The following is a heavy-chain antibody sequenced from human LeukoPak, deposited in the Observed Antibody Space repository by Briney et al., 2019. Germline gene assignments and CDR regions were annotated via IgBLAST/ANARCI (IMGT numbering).Heavy chain of an antibody. Sequence: SSETLSLTCTVSGGSISSSSYCWGWFRQPPGKGLEWIASISHSGSTYYNPSLQSRVTISVDTSKNHFSLMLNSVSAADTAVYHCARHAPRGDGNKRGFDYWGQGTLVTVSS. J-gene: IGHJ4*02. D-gene: IGHD2/OR15-2a*01. CDR1: GGSISSSSYC. CDR3: ARHAPRGDGNKRGFDY. V-gene: IGHV4-39*01. CDR2: ISHSGST.